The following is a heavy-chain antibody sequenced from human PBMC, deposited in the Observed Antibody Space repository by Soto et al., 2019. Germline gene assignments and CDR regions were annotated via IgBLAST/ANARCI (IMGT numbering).Heavy chain of an antibody. CDR2: IKTSAGGGAT. Sequence: EVQLVESAGGLVKPGGSLRLSCVASGFSFNEAWMNWVRQAPGEGLEWVGRIKTSAGGGATDYAAPVQGRFTISRDDSKNALYLRMNRLRTEDTAIYYCTTGSVDGIWGQGTTVTVSS. CDR3: TTGSVDGI. V-gene: IGHV3-15*07. D-gene: IGHD2-15*01. J-gene: IGHJ6*02. CDR1: GFSFNEAW.